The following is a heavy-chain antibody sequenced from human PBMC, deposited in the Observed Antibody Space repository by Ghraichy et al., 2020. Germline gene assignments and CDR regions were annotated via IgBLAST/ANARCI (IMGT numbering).Heavy chain of an antibody. V-gene: IGHV3-7*03. CDR3: ARSAGWSPDY. Sequence: GESLNISCAASRFTFSTYWMNWVRQAPGKRLEWVAIIKQDGSEKYYVDSVKGRFTISRDNAKNSLYLQMNSLRAEDMAVYYCARSAGWSPDYWGQGTLVTVSS. D-gene: IGHD6-19*01. CDR1: RFTFSTYW. CDR2: IKQDGSEK. J-gene: IGHJ4*02.